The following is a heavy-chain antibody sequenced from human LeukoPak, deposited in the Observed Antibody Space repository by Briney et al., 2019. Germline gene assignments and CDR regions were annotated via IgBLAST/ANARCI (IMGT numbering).Heavy chain of an antibody. J-gene: IGHJ4*02. CDR2: INQDGNQK. V-gene: IGHV3-7*03. D-gene: IGHD4-17*01. CDR3: ARAWFDGDYDRFDY. Sequence: GGSLRLSCAVSGFTFSSYWMSWFRQAPGKGLEWEANINQDGNQKFSVDSVKGRFTISRDNAKNSLSLQMNSLRVEDTAVYYCARAWFDGDYDRFDYWGQGTLVTVSS. CDR1: GFTFSSYW.